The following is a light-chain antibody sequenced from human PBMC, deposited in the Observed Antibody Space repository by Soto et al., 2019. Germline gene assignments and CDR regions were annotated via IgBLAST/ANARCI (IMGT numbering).Light chain of an antibody. Sequence: QSALTQPRSVSGSPGQSVTLSCTGTSSDVGGYHYVSWYQQHPGKAPKIIIYDVNKRPSGVPDRFSGSKSGNTASLTISGLQTEDEADDYCCSYSGSYTLVFGGGTKVTVL. CDR2: DVN. J-gene: IGLJ2*01. V-gene: IGLV2-11*01. CDR3: CSYSGSYTLV. CDR1: SSDVGGYHY.